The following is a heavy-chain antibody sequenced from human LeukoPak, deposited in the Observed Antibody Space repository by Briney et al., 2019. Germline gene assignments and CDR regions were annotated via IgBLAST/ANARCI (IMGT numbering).Heavy chain of an antibody. CDR2: ISYDGSNK. Sequence: PGGSLRLSCAASGFTFSTYGMHWVRQAPGKGLEWVAVISYDGSNKYYADSVKGRFTISRDNSKNTLYLQMNSLRAEDTAVYYCARVRGIAVAGIGWANHDAFDIWGQGTMVTVSS. D-gene: IGHD6-19*01. CDR1: GFTFSTYG. CDR3: ARVRGIAVAGIGWANHDAFDI. J-gene: IGHJ3*02. V-gene: IGHV3-30*03.